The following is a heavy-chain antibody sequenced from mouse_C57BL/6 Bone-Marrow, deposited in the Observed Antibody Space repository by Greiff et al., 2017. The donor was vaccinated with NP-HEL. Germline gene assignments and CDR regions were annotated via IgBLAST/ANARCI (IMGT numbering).Heavy chain of an antibody. Sequence: QVQLQQSGAELVRPGTSVKVSCKASGYAFTNYLIEWVKQRPGQGLEWIGVINPGSGGTNYNEKFKGKATLTADKSSSTAYMQLSSLTSEDSAVYFCARRSYYDYGGWFAYWGQGTLVTVSA. CDR1: GYAFTNYL. D-gene: IGHD2-4*01. CDR3: ARRSYYDYGGWFAY. CDR2: INPGSGGT. V-gene: IGHV1-54*01. J-gene: IGHJ3*01.